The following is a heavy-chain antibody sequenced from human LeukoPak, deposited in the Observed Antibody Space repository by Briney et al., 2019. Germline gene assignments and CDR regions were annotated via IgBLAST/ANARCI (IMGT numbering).Heavy chain of an antibody. Sequence: GASVKVSCKASGYTFSYYPMHWVRQAPGQSLEWMGRISAGNGNTKYSQKFQGRVTITRDTSASTGFKELSSLTSEDTAVYYCARGGDRGDFWSGYPVDYFDYWGQGARVTVSS. D-gene: IGHD3-3*01. V-gene: IGHV1-3*01. J-gene: IGHJ4*02. CDR1: GYTFSYYP. CDR2: ISAGNGNT. CDR3: ARGGDRGDFWSGYPVDYFDY.